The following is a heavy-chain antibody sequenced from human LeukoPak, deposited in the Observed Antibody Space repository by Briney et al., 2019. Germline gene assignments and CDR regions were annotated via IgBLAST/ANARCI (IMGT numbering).Heavy chain of an antibody. CDR2: ISYSGSA. CDR3: ARDLGTQTVLRFFDCDV. Sequence: PSETPSLTCTVSGASVSSFYWSWIRQPPGKGLEWIGYISYSGSANYNPSLKTRVTISVDTSKNQFSLRLSSVTAADTAVYYCARDLGTQTVLRFFDCDVWGQGTLVTVSS. D-gene: IGHD3-9*01. V-gene: IGHV4-59*02. CDR1: GASVSSFY. J-gene: IGHJ4*02.